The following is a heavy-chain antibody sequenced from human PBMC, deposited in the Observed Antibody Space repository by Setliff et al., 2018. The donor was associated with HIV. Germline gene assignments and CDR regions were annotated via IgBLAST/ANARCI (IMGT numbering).Heavy chain of an antibody. CDR2: INSDGSSI. CDR3: ARHSDWYGNDAFDI. Sequence: PGGSLRLSCAASGFIFSNYWMHWVRQAPGKGLVWVSRINSDGSSISYADSGKGRFTISRDNAKNTLYLQMNSLRGEDTAVYYCARHSDWYGNDAFDIWGQGTRVTV. J-gene: IGHJ3*02. CDR1: GFIFSNYW. D-gene: IGHD6-19*01. V-gene: IGHV3-74*01.